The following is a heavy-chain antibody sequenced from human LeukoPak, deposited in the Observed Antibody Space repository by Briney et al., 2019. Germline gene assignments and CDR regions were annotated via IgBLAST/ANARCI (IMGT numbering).Heavy chain of an antibody. Sequence: SVKVSCKASGGTFSSYAISWVRQAPGQGLEWMGGIIPIFGTANYAQKFQGRVTITADESTSTAYMELSSLRSEDTAVYYCARTKGAAAGDYWYFDLWGRGTLVTVSS. D-gene: IGHD6-13*01. CDR1: GGTFSSYA. CDR2: IIPIFGTA. J-gene: IGHJ2*01. V-gene: IGHV1-69*13. CDR3: ARTKGAAAGDYWYFDL.